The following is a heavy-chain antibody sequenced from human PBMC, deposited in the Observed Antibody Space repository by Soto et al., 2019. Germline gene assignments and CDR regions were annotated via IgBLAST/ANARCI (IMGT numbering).Heavy chain of an antibody. Sequence: ASVKVSCKASGYTFTGYYMHWVRQAPGQGLEWMGWINPNSGGTNYAQKFQGWVTMTRDTSISTAYMELSRLRSDDTAAYYCARETAAADYGMDVWGQGTTVTVSS. CDR2: INPNSGGT. V-gene: IGHV1-2*04. D-gene: IGHD6-13*01. J-gene: IGHJ6*02. CDR1: GYTFTGYY. CDR3: ARETAAADYGMDV.